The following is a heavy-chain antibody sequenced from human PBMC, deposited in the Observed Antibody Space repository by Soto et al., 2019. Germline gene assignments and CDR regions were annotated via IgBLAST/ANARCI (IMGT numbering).Heavy chain of an antibody. CDR2: ISGSGGST. D-gene: IGHD2-2*01. V-gene: IGHV3-23*01. Sequence: EVQLLESGGGLVQPGGSLRLSCAASGFTFSSYAMSWVRQAPGKGLEWVSTISGSGGSTYYADSVKGRFTISRDNSKNTLYLQMNSLRAEDTAVYYCAKGFCSSTSCFGDVYWGQGTLVTVSS. CDR3: AKGFCSSTSCFGDVY. J-gene: IGHJ4*02. CDR1: GFTFSSYA.